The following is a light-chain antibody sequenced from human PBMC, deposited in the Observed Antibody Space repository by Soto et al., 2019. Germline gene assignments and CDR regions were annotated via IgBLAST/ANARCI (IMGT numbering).Light chain of an antibody. CDR3: QQRSNL. V-gene: IGKV3-11*01. J-gene: IGKJ5*01. CDR2: DAS. Sequence: EIVLTQSPATLSLSPGERATLSCRASQSVSSDLAWYQQKPGQAPRLLIYDASNRATGIPARFSGSGSGTDFTLTISSLEPEDFAVYYCQQRSNLFGQGTRLEIK. CDR1: QSVSSD.